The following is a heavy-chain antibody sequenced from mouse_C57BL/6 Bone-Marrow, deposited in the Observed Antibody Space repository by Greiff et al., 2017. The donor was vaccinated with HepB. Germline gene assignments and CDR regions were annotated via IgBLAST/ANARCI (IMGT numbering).Heavy chain of an antibody. CDR2: ISSGSSTI. V-gene: IGHV5-17*01. CDR1: GFTFSDYG. CDR3: ARTITTVVAPYWYFDV. D-gene: IGHD1-1*01. Sequence: DVHLVESGGGLVKPGGSLKLSCAASGFTFSDYGMHWVRQAPEKGLEWVAYISSGSSTIYYADTVKGRFTISRDNAKNTLFLQMTSLRSEDTAMYYGARTITTVVAPYWYFDVWGTGTTVTVSS. J-gene: IGHJ1*03.